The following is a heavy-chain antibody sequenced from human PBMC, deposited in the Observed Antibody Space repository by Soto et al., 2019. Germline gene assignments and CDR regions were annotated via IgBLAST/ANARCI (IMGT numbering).Heavy chain of an antibody. D-gene: IGHD7-27*01. CDR2: ISGTGGST. CDR1: GFTCSSYA. J-gene: IGHJ3*02. Sequence: PGGSLRLSCSASGFTCSSYAMHWVRQAPGKGLEYVSAISGTGGSTFYAGSAKGRFTISRDNSKNTLFLQMTSLRAEDTAVYYCGKGNSKWGTGDAFDIWGQGTMVTVSS. CDR3: GKGNSKWGTGDAFDI. V-gene: IGHV3-64*04.